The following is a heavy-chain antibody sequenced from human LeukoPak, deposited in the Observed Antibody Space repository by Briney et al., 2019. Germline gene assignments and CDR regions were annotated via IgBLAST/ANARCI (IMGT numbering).Heavy chain of an antibody. D-gene: IGHD2-21*01. CDR3: AREGDVGDPHFDY. J-gene: IGHJ4*02. CDR1: GYMFTGYY. CDR2: INPSGSST. Sequence: ASVKVSCKTSGYMFTGYYIHWVRQAPGQGLEWMGIINPSGSSTSYVQKFQGRVTMTRDTSTSTVYMELSSLRSEDTAVYYCAREGDVGDPHFDYWGQGTLVTVSS. V-gene: IGHV1-46*01.